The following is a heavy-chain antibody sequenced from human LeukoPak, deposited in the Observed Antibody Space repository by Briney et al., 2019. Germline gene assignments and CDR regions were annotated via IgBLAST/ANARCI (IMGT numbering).Heavy chain of an antibody. V-gene: IGHV4-4*07. D-gene: IGHD1-14*01. J-gene: IGHJ4*02. Sequence: SETLSLTCTVSGGSISSYYWSWIRQPAGTALEWIGRIYTSGTITYNPSLKSRVTMSVDTSKNQFSLKLSSVTAADTAVYYCARRTTWRPFDYWGQGTLVTVSS. CDR2: IYTSGTI. CDR1: GGSISSYY. CDR3: ARRTTWRPFDY.